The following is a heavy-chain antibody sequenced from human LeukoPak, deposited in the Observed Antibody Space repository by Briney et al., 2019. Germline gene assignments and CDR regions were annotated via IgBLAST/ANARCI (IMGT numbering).Heavy chain of an antibody. V-gene: IGHV4-59*01. Sequence: SETLSLTCTVSGGSISSYYWSWIWQPPGKGLEWIGYIYYSGSTNYNPSLKSRVTISVDTSKNQFSLKLSSVTAADTAVYYCARDFRFEFDPWGQGTLVTVSS. CDR1: GGSISSYY. J-gene: IGHJ5*02. CDR3: ARDFRFEFDP. CDR2: IYYSGST. D-gene: IGHD3-10*01.